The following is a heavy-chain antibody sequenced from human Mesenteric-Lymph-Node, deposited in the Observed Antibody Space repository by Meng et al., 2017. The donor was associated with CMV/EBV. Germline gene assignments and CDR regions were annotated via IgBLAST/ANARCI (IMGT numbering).Heavy chain of an antibody. V-gene: IGHV3-11*01. CDR2: ISSSSNVI. J-gene: IGHJ4*02. Sequence: GESLKISCAASTFTFSDYYMSWIRQAPGKGLEWVSYISSSSNVIYYADSVKGRFTISRDNAKNSLYLQMNSLRAEDTAVYYCARLKSHAGSDYWGQGTLVTVSS. CDR1: TFTFSDYY. CDR3: ARLKSHAGSDY. D-gene: IGHD6-25*01.